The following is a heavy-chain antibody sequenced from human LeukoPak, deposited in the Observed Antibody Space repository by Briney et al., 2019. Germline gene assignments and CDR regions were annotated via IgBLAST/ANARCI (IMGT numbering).Heavy chain of an antibody. CDR2: IATYNGKT. Sequence: GASVTGPCMASGYTFSSYGISWVRQAPGQGLEWMGWIATYNGKTKYAEKVQGRVTMTTDTSTTTAYMELRTLRSDDTAVYYCARDLVGLAADGNWFDPWGQGTLVTVSS. D-gene: IGHD6-13*01. V-gene: IGHV1-18*01. CDR1: GYTFSSYG. J-gene: IGHJ5*02. CDR3: ARDLVGLAADGNWFDP.